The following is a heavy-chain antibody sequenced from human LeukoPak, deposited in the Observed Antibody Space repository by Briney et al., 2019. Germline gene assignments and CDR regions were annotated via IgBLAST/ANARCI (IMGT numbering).Heavy chain of an antibody. D-gene: IGHD1-14*01. Sequence: PGGSLRLSCAASGFTFSSYEMNWVRQAPGKGLEWVTYISSSGSTIYYAGSVKGRFTISRDNAKNSLYLHMNSLRAEDTAVYYCARVEPPSDYWGQGTLVTVSS. CDR2: ISSSGSTI. J-gene: IGHJ4*02. CDR3: ARVEPPSDY. V-gene: IGHV3-48*03. CDR1: GFTFSSYE.